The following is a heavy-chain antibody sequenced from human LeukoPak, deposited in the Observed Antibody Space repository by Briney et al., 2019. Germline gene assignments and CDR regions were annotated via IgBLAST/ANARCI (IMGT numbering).Heavy chain of an antibody. CDR1: GGCISSGGYF. J-gene: IGHJ1*01. V-gene: IGHV4-61*02. CDR2: IYTSGGT. Sequence: SQTLSLTCTVSGGCISSGGYFWSWIRQPAGKGLEWIGRIYTSGGTNYNPSLNSRVTVSIDTSTNQFSLRLTSVTAADTAVYYCATYCSHTSCHTGGGFQHWGQGTLVTVSS. D-gene: IGHD2-2*02. CDR3: ATYCSHTSCHTGGGFQH.